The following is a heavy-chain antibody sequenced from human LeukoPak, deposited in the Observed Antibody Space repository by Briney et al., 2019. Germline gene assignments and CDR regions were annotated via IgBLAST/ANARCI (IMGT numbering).Heavy chain of an antibody. CDR1: GFTFSSYE. V-gene: IGHV3-48*03. J-gene: IGHJ4*02. D-gene: IGHD6-13*01. CDR2: ISSSGSTI. Sequence: GGSLRLSCAASGFTFSSYEMNWVRQAPGKGLEWVSYISSSGSTIYYADSVKGRFTISRDNSKNTLYLQMNSLRAEDTAVYYCAKDRAAAVINPFFDYWGQGTLVTVSS. CDR3: AKDRAAAVINPFFDY.